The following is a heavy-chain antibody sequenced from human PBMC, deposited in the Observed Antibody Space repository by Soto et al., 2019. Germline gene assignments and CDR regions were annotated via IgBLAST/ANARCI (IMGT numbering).Heavy chain of an antibody. V-gene: IGHV4-4*07. CDR1: GGSTNY. CDR2: IYIGGST. CDR3: ATERSGFTVFDQ. Sequence: SETLSLTCTVSGGSTNYWSWIRQSAGKGLEWIGRIYIGGSTNYNPSLKSRVTMSVDTPKNQFSLILRSVTAADTAVYWCATERSGFTVFDQWGQGTLVTVSS. D-gene: IGHD3-3*01. J-gene: IGHJ4*02.